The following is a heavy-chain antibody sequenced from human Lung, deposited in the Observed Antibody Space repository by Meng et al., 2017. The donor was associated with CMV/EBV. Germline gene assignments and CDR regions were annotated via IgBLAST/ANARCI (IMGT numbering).Heavy chain of an antibody. J-gene: IGHJ6*02. V-gene: IGHV5-51*01. Sequence: SEYIFNNYWIGWVRQMPGKGLEWMGIIDPSDSDTRYSPSFDGQVTIAVDRSTSTAYLQWSSLKASDTAIYYCARPRVYGFYFYGMDVWGQGTTVTVSS. CDR1: EYIFNNYW. D-gene: IGHD2-8*01. CDR2: IDPSDSDT. CDR3: ARPRVYGFYFYGMDV.